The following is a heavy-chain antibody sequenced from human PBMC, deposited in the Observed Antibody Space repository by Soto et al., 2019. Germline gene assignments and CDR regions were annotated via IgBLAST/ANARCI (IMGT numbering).Heavy chain of an antibody. J-gene: IGHJ3*01. CDR2: ISGSGGST. Sequence: GGSLRLSCAASGFTFSSYVMSWVRQAPGKGLEWVSAISGSGGSTYYADSVKGRFTITRDNSKNTLYLQMNSLRAEDTAVYYCARDMVVLGATFVAVDFWGQGTMVTVSS. D-gene: IGHD2-15*01. CDR1: GFTFSSYV. CDR3: ARDMVVLGATFVAVDF. V-gene: IGHV3-23*01.